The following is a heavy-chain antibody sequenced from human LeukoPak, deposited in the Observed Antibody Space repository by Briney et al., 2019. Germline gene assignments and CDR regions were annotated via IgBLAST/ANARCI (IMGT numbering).Heavy chain of an antibody. CDR2: ISSSSSYI. J-gene: IGHJ4*02. V-gene: IGHV3-21*01. Sequence: GGSLRLSCAASGFTFSSYSMNWVRQAPGKGLEWVSSISSSSSYIYYADSVKGRFTISRDNAKNSLYPQMNSLRAEDTAVYYCARDGGFGELLYYWGQGTLVTVSS. CDR3: ARDGGFGELLYY. CDR1: GFTFSSYS. D-gene: IGHD3-10*01.